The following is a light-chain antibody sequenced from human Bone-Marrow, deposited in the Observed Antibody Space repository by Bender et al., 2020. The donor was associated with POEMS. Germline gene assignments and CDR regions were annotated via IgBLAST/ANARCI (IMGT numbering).Light chain of an antibody. J-gene: IGLJ1*01. CDR2: KDS. V-gene: IGLV3-25*03. Sequence: SDELTQPPSVSVSPGQTARITCSGDALPRQYTSWYRQKPGRAPVLVMYKDSERPSGISGRLSGSRSGTTVTLTIRGVQAEDEADYYCQTADSGGTFVFGPGTRVTVL. CDR1: ALPRQY. CDR3: QTADSGGTFV.